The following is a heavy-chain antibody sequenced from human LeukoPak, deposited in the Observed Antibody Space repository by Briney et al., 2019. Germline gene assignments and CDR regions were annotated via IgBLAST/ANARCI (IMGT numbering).Heavy chain of an antibody. D-gene: IGHD5-18*01. J-gene: IGHJ4*02. CDR3: AKVDTAMVTPYYFDY. CDR2: IWYDGSNK. Sequence: GRSLRLSCAASGFTFSSYGMHWVRQAPGKGLEWVAVIWYDGSNKYYADSVKGRFTISRDNSKNTLYLQMNSLRAEDTAVYYCAKVDTAMVTPYYFDYWGQGTLVTVSS. V-gene: IGHV3-33*06. CDR1: GFTFSSYG.